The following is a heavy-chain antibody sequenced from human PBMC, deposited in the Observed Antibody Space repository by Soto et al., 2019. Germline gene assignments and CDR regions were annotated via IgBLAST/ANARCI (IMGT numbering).Heavy chain of an antibody. Sequence: SSETLSLTCIVSGGSISSSTYYWGWIRQPPGKGLEWIGSIYFSGSTYYNPSLKRRVTISVDTSKSHFSLNLISVTAADTVVYYCARQRYCISTTCSLDYWGRGTLVTVSS. CDR2: IYFSGST. CDR3: ARQRYCISTTCSLDY. D-gene: IGHD2-2*01. J-gene: IGHJ4*02. V-gene: IGHV4-39*01. CDR1: GGSISSSTYY.